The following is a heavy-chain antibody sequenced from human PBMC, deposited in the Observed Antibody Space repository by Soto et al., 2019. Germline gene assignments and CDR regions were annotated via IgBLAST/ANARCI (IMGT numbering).Heavy chain of an antibody. CDR3: AKVANVGVVVEYFDH. CDR2: ISSTGRRT. D-gene: IGHD3-3*01. Sequence: GGSLTLSCVIYGFNFANYAMGWVRQAPGKGLEWVSGISSTGRRTYYADSVRGRFSISRDNSKNTVDLQINSLRAEDTAVYYCAKVANVGVVVEYFDHWGQGSLVTVSS. J-gene: IGHJ4*02. V-gene: IGHV3-23*01. CDR1: GFNFANYA.